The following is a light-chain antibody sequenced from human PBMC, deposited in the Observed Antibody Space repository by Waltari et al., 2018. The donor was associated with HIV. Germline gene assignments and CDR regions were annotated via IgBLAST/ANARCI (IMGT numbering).Light chain of an antibody. J-gene: IGKJ1*01. V-gene: IGKV1-NL1*01. Sequence: DIQMTQSPSSLFASVGDRVTITCRASQGISNSLAWYQQKPGTAPKLLLFAASRLESGVPSRFSGSGSGTDYPLTINSLQPEDFATYYCQQYYITPWTFGQGTRVEI. CDR2: AAS. CDR3: QQYYITPWT. CDR1: QGISNS.